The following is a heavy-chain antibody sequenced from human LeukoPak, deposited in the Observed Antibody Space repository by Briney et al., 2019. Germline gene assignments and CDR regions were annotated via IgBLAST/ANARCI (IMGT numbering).Heavy chain of an antibody. CDR1: GFTVSSNY. CDR3: ARHDVTEVAFDI. V-gene: IGHV3-53*01. CDR2: IYSGGST. J-gene: IGHJ3*02. Sequence: GGSLRLSCAASGFTVSSNYMSWVRQAPGKGLEWVSVIYSGGSTYYADSVKGRFTISRDNSKNTLYLQMNSLRAEDTAVYYCARHDVTEVAFDIWGQGTMVTVSS.